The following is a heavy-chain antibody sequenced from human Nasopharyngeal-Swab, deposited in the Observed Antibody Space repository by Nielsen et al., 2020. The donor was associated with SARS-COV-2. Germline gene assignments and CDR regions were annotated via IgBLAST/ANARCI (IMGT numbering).Heavy chain of an antibody. CDR2: IWYEGSNK. CDR1: GFTFSSYG. V-gene: IGHV3-33*01. D-gene: IGHD2-8*01. Sequence: GGPLRLSCAAPGFTFSSYGMHWVRQAPGKGLEWVAVIWYEGSNKYYADSVKGRFTISRDNPKNTLYLQMNSLRAEDTAVYYCARDGPSGYCTNGVCYSYYMDVWGKGTTVTVSS. J-gene: IGHJ6*03. CDR3: ARDGPSGYCTNGVCYSYYMDV.